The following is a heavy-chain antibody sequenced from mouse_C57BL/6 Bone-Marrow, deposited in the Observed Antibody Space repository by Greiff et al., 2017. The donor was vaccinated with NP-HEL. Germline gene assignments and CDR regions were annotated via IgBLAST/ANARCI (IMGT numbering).Heavy chain of an antibody. Sequence: VQLQQSGAELARPGASVKLSCKASGYTFTSYGISWVKQRTGQGLEWIGEIYPRSGNTYYNEKFKGKATLTADKSSSTAYMELRSLTSEYSAVYFCARSTTFSRDYAMDYWGQGTSVTVSS. J-gene: IGHJ4*01. CDR1: GYTFTSYG. D-gene: IGHD1-1*01. CDR3: ARSTTFSRDYAMDY. V-gene: IGHV1-81*01. CDR2: IYPRSGNT.